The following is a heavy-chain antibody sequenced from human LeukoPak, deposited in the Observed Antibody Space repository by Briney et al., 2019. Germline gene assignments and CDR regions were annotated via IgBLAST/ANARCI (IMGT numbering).Heavy chain of an antibody. CDR1: GFTFSSYA. J-gene: IGHJ5*02. CDR2: ISGSGGST. D-gene: IGHD3-10*01. V-gene: IGHV3-23*01. CDR3: AKDRIRMVRGAGWSDP. Sequence: PGGSLRLSCAASGFTFSSYAMSWVRQAPGKGLEWVSAISGSGGSTYYADSVKGRFTISRDNSKNTLYLQMNSLRAEDTAVYYCAKDRIRMVRGAGWSDPWGQGTLVTVSS.